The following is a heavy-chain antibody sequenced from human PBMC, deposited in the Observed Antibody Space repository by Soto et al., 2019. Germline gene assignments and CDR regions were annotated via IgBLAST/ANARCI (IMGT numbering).Heavy chain of an antibody. D-gene: IGHD3-10*01. V-gene: IGHV4-31*03. CDR3: ARHDPGGFDY. J-gene: IGHJ4*02. Sequence: PSETLSLTCTVSGGSISSGGYYWSWIRQHPGKGLEWIGYIYYIGSTYYNPSLKSRVSISVDTSKNQFSLKLSSVTAADTAVYYCARHDPGGFDYWGQGTLVTVSS. CDR1: GGSISSGGYY. CDR2: IYYIGST.